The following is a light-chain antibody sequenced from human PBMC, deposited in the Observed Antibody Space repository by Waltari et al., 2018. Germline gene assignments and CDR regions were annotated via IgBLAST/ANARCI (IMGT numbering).Light chain of an antibody. CDR1: SSNIGSNT. J-gene: IGLJ3*02. Sequence: QSVLTQAPSASGTPGQSVAISCSGSSSNIGSNTLNWYQQVPGTAPKLLIYVNNERPSGVPDRFSGSKSGTSASLAISGFQSEDEADYYCAAWDVSLNGVVFGGGTKVTVL. V-gene: IGLV1-44*01. CDR3: AAWDVSLNGVV. CDR2: VNN.